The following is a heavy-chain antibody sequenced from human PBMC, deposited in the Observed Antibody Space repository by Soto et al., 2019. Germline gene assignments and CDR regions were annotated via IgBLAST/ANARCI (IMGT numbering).Heavy chain of an antibody. CDR3: ARDYYGMDV. CDR2: TYQSGSA. CDR1: GGSISSGGYS. J-gene: IGHJ6*02. V-gene: IGHV4-30-2*06. Sequence: QLQLQESGSGLVKPSQTLSLTCTVSGGSISSGGYSWTWIRQSPGKGLEWIGYTYQSGSAYYNPSLKRRVTISVDRSNNQFSLNLTSVTAADTAVYYCARDYYGMDVWGQGTTVTVSS.